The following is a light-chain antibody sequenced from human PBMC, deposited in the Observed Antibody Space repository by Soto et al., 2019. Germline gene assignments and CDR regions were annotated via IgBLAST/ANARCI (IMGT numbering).Light chain of an antibody. V-gene: IGKV1-5*03. Sequence: DIQMTQATPALSASVGDRVTITCRASQTISSWLAWYQQKPGKAPKLLIYKASTLKSGVPSRFSGSGSGTEFTLTISSLQPDDFATYYCQHYNSYSEAFGQGTKVDIK. CDR2: KAS. CDR3: QHYNSYSEA. CDR1: QTISSW. J-gene: IGKJ1*01.